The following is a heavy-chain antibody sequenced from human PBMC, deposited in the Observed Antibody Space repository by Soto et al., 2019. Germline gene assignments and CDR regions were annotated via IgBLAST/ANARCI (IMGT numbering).Heavy chain of an antibody. D-gene: IGHD6-13*01. J-gene: IGHJ3*01. CDR1: GGSFSGYY. CDR3: ARGLRYSRSWYGAFDF. Sequence: QVQLPQWGAGLLKPSETLSLTCAVYGGSFSGYYWSWIRQPPGKGLEWIGEINPSGSTNYNPSLKSRVTISVDTSTNQFSLKVSSVTAADTAVYYCARGLRYSRSWYGAFDFWGQGTMVTVSS. V-gene: IGHV4-34*01. CDR2: INPSGST.